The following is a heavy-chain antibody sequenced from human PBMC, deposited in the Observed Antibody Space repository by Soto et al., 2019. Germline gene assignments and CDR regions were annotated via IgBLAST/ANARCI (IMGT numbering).Heavy chain of an antibody. CDR1: GFTFSSYW. D-gene: IGHD3-16*01. V-gene: IGHV3-7*01. CDR3: ANESPYYVSGSTAPRYFDL. CDR2: IKQDGSEK. J-gene: IGHJ2*01. Sequence: PGGSVRLSCAASGFTFSSYWLRCVRQAPGKGLEGVANIKQDGSEKYYVDSVSGRFTISIDNAKNSLYLQMNSLRAEDTAVYTCANESPYYVSGSTAPRYFDLWSRGTLVTVSS.